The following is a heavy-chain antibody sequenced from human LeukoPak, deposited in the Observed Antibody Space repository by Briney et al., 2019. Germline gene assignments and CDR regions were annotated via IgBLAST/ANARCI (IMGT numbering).Heavy chain of an antibody. CDR1: GYAITSGGFS. CDR2: IYDRGPA. V-gene: IGHV4-30-2*01. Sequence: SQTLSLTCTVSGYAITSGGFSWNWIRQPPGKGLEWIGCIYDRGPAYYNPSLKSRFTISVDRPKNQFFLNVTSLTAADTAVYYCASVSVWELATHTGGSFDYWGRGILVTVSS. D-gene: IGHD1-26*01. CDR3: ASVSVWELATHTGGSFDY. J-gene: IGHJ4*02.